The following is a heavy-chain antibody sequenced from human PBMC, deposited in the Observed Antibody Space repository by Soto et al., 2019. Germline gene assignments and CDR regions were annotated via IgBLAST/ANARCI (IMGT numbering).Heavy chain of an antibody. V-gene: IGHV4-34*01. D-gene: IGHD2-15*01. Sequence: SETLSLTCAVYGGSFSGYYWSWIRQPPGKGLEWIGEINHSGSTNYNPSLKSRVTISVDTSKNQFSLKLSSVTAAVTVVYYCARDSRLLGMRYYYYGMDVWGQGTTVT. CDR3: ARDSRLLGMRYYYYGMDV. J-gene: IGHJ6*02. CDR2: INHSGST. CDR1: GGSFSGYY.